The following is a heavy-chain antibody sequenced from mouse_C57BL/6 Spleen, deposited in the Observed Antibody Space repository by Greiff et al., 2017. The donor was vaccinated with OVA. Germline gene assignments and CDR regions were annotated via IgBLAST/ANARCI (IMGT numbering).Heavy chain of an antibody. Sequence: VQLQQSGAELVRPGASVKLSCTASGFTFTDYYMHWVKQRPEQGLEWIGWIDPENGDTEYASKFQGKATKTADTSSNTAYLQLSSLTSEDTAVYYCTAAGSVFAYWGQGTLVTVSA. CDR2: IDPENGDT. V-gene: IGHV14-4*01. CDR1: GFTFTDYY. CDR3: TAAGSVFAY. D-gene: IGHD1-1*01. J-gene: IGHJ3*01.